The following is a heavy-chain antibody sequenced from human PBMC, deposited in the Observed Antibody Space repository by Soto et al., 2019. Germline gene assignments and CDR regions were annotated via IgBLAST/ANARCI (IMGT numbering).Heavy chain of an antibody. CDR3: AKLGRDGYNWGFDY. J-gene: IGHJ4*02. CDR1: GGSITNGNYH. Sequence: SSETLSLTCTVSGGSITNGNYHWGWIRQPPGKGLEWIGSIYYSGNTYYNPSLKSRVTLSVDTSKSQFSLRLSSVTAADTAVYYCAKLGRDGYNWGFDYWGQGTLVTVSS. D-gene: IGHD5-12*01. CDR2: IYYSGNT. V-gene: IGHV4-39*01.